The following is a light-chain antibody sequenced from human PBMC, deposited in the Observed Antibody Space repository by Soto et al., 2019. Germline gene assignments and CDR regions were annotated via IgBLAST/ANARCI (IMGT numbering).Light chain of an antibody. V-gene: IGLV4-69*01. J-gene: IGLJ3*02. CDR2: VNSDGSH. CDR1: SAHSDYA. CDR3: QTWDTDIQV. Sequence: QSVLTQSPSASASLGASVKITCTLSSAHSDYAIAWHQQQPEKGPRYLMKVNSDGSHTKGDGIPDRFSASSSGAERYLTISSLQSDDEADYYCQTWDTDIQVFGGGTKLTVL.